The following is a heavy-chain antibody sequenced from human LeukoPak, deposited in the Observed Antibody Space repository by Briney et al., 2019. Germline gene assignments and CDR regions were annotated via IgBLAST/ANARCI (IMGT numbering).Heavy chain of an antibody. J-gene: IGHJ4*02. CDR2: IIPIFGTA. CDR3: GTRYYGSGADY. CDR1: GGTFSSYA. V-gene: IGHV1-69*05. D-gene: IGHD3-10*01. Sequence: SVKVSCKASGGTFSSYAISWVRQAPGQGLEWMGRIIPIFGTANYAQNFQGRVTITTDESTSTDYMELSSLRSEDTAVYYCGTRYYGSGADYWGQGTLVTVSS.